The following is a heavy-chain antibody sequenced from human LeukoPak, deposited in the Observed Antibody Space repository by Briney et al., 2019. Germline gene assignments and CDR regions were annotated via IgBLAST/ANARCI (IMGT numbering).Heavy chain of an antibody. CDR1: GFTFTTYY. Sequence: PGGSLRLSCVASGFTFTTYYMSWIRQAPGKGLEWVSYISTTSSYTNYADSVKGRFTISRDNAKNSVFLQMNSLRAEDTAVYYCARENTYGSGTYYYYGIDVWGQGTTVTVSS. CDR3: ARENTYGSGTYYYYGIDV. J-gene: IGHJ6*02. CDR2: ISTTSSYT. V-gene: IGHV3-11*05. D-gene: IGHD3-10*01.